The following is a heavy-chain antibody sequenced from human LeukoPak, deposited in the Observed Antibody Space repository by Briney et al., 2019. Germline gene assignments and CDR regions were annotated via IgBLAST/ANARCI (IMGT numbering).Heavy chain of an antibody. CDR3: ARVASDFWSGYYRDLIDY. J-gene: IGHJ4*02. CDR2: MNPNSGNT. CDR1: GYTFTSYD. Sequence: ASVKVSCKASGYTFTSYDINWVRQATGQGLEWMGWMNPNSGNTGYAQKFQGRVTITRNTSISTAYMELSSLRSEDTAVYYCARVASDFWSGYYRDLIDYWGQGTLVTVSS. D-gene: IGHD3-3*01. V-gene: IGHV1-8*03.